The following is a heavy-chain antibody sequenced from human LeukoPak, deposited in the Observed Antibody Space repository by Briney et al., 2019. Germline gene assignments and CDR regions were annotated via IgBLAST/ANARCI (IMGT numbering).Heavy chain of an antibody. Sequence: ASVKVSCKASGYTFTSYYMHWVRQAPGQGLEWMGIINPSGGSTSYAQKFQGRVTMTRDTSTSTVYMELSSLRSEDTAVNYCARFASWDAFGIWGQGTMVTVSS. V-gene: IGHV1-46*01. CDR3: ARFASWDAFGI. CDR1: GYTFTSYY. J-gene: IGHJ3*02. CDR2: INPSGGST.